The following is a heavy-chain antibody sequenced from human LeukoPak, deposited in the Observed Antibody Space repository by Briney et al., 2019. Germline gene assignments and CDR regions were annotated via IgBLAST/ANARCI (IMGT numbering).Heavy chain of an antibody. V-gene: IGHV3-30*18. CDR3: AKEGGYYDILSNPYYFDY. D-gene: IGHD3-9*01. J-gene: IGHJ4*02. CDR2: ISYDGSNK. Sequence: PARSLTLSCAASGFTFSSYGMYWVRQAPGKGLEWVAVISYDGSNKYYADSVKGRFTISRDNSKNTLYLQMNSLRAEDTAVYYCAKEGGYYDILSNPYYFDYWGQPTLVSVSS. CDR1: GFTFSSYG.